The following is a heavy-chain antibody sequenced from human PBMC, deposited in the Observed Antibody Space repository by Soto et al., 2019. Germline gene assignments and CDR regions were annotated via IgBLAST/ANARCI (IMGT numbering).Heavy chain of an antibody. CDR2: INHSGST. Sequence: SGTLSHNCAVYGGSFSGYNWSWIRHPPGKGQEWIGEINHSGSTNYNPSLKSRGTISVHTSKNELSMTMSSVTAADTAVYYCARGGGTYYYYGIDVWSQGTTAT. V-gene: IGHV4-34*01. CDR1: GGSFSGYN. CDR3: ARGGGTYYYYGIDV. J-gene: IGHJ6*02. D-gene: IGHD1-1*01.